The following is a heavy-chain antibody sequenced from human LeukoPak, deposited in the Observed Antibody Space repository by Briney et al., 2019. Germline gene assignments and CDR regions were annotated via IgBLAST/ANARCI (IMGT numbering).Heavy chain of an antibody. D-gene: IGHD6-13*01. J-gene: IGHJ6*02. CDR1: GFTFNSYA. Sequence: PGGSLRLSCAASGFTFNSYAMIWVRQAPGKGLESISSISTTGDRTYYADSVKGRFAISRDNSKNTLYLQMNSLRAEDTAVYYCAKGDSSSLWDYGMDVWGQGTTVTVSS. CDR3: AKGDSSSLWDYGMDV. V-gene: IGHV3-23*01. CDR2: ISTTGDRT.